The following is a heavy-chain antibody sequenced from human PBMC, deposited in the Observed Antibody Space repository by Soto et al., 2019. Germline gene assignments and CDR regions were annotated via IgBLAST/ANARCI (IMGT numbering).Heavy chain of an antibody. CDR3: AADPGRGWNYANYYYYGMHV. D-gene: IGHD1-7*01. J-gene: IGHJ6*02. Sequence: ASVKVSCKASGFTFTSSAVQWVRQARGQRLEWIGWVVVGSGNTNYAQKFQERVTITRDMSTSTAYMELSSLRSEDTAVYYCAADPGRGWNYANYYYYGMHVWGQGTTVTVSS. V-gene: IGHV1-58*01. CDR1: GFTFTSSA. CDR2: VVVGSGNT.